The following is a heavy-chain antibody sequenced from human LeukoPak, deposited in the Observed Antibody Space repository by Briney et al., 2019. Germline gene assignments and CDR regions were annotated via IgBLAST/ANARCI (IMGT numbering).Heavy chain of an antibody. Sequence: GGSLRLSCAASGFTFSDYYMSWIRQAPGKGLEWVSTISDSGGNTYYAGSVKGRFTISRDNSKNTLYLQMNSLRAEDTAVYYCTKDKGGTVWYSDLWGRGTLVTVSS. CDR2: ISDSGGNT. V-gene: IGHV3-23*01. D-gene: IGHD3-16*02. CDR3: TKDKGGTVWYSDL. CDR1: GFTFSDYY. J-gene: IGHJ2*01.